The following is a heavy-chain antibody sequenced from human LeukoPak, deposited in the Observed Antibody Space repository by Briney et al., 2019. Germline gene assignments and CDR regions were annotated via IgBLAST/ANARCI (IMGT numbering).Heavy chain of an antibody. CDR1: GFTFSSYG. V-gene: IGHV3-30*02. J-gene: IGHJ4*02. Sequence: PGGSLRLCCAASGFTFSSYGMHWVRQAPGKGLEWVAFIRYDGSNKYYADSVKGRFTISRDNSKNTLYLQINSLRAEDTAVCYCAKDRLPYYYDSAKTGDYWGQGTLVTVSS. CDR3: AKDRLPYYYDSAKTGDY. D-gene: IGHD3-22*01. CDR2: IRYDGSNK.